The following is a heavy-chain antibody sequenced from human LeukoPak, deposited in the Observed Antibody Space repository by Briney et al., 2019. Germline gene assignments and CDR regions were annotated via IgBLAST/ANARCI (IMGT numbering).Heavy chain of an antibody. J-gene: IGHJ4*02. CDR2: IYYSGST. D-gene: IGHD4-11*01. CDR1: GGSISSHY. V-gene: IGHV4-59*11. CDR3: ARGDDYSNYANS. Sequence: SETLSLTCTVSGGSISSHYWSWIRQPPGKGLEWIGYIYYSGSTNYNPSLKSRVTISVDTSKNQFSLKLSSVTAADTAVYYCARGDDYSNYANSWGQGTLVTVSS.